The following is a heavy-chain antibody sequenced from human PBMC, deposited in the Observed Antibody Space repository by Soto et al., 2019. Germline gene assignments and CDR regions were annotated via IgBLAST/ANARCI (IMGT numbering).Heavy chain of an antibody. J-gene: IGHJ4*02. V-gene: IGHV4-34*01. CDR1: GGSFSGYY. Sequence: SETLSLTCAVYGGSFSGYYWSWIRQPPGKGLEWIGEINHSGSTNYNPSLKSRVTISVDTSKNQFSLKLSSVTAADTAVYYCARGGYTERDYDYWGQGTLVTVSS. D-gene: IGHD1-1*01. CDR3: ARGGYTERDYDY. CDR2: INHSGST.